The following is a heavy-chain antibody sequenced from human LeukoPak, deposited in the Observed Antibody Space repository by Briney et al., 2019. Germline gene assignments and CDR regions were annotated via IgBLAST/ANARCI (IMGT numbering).Heavy chain of an antibody. CDR1: GFTFSSYG. D-gene: IGHD2-2*01. V-gene: IGHV3-30*02. CDR3: AKDRVPAAMTWFDP. J-gene: IGHJ5*02. CDR2: IWYDGSNK. Sequence: GGSLRLSCAASGFTFSSYGMHWVRQAPGKGLEWVAFIWYDGSNKYYADSVKGRFTISRDNPKNTLYLQMNSLRAEDTAVYYCAKDRVPAAMTWFDPWGQGTLVTVSS.